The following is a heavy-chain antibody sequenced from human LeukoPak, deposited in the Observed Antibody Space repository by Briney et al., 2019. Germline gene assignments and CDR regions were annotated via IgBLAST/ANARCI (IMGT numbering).Heavy chain of an antibody. V-gene: IGHV4-30-2*01. J-gene: IGHJ4*02. D-gene: IGHD3-22*01. CDR3: ARVLRLDSSGYIDY. CDR1: GGSISSGGYS. CDR2: IYHSGST. Sequence: SETLSLTCAVSGGSISSGGYSWSWLRQPPGKGLEWIGYIYHSGSTYYNPSLKSRVTISVDRSKNQFSLKLSSVTAAATAVYYCARVLRLDSSGYIDYWGQGTLVTVSS.